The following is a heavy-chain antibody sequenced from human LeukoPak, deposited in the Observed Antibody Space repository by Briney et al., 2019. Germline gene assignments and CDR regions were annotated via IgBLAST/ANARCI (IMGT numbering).Heavy chain of an antibody. Sequence: SGGSLRLSCAASGFTFSSYTMNWVRQPPGKGLEWVSNIGTSSTTIYYADSVKGRFTISRDNAKNSLYLQMNSLRADDTAVYYCARFAASGSYYYYMDVWGKGTTVTVSS. CDR3: ARFAASGSYYYYMDV. V-gene: IGHV3-48*01. J-gene: IGHJ6*03. D-gene: IGHD6-25*01. CDR2: IGTSSTTI. CDR1: GFTFSSYT.